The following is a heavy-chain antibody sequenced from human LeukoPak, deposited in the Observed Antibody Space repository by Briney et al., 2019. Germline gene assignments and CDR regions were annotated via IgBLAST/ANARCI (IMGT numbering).Heavy chain of an antibody. CDR2: FDPGAGEI. CDR3: AAGGIYSLLDY. CDR1: GDTLSEST. J-gene: IGHJ4*02. Sequence: ASVKVSCKVSGDTLSESTMHGVPQAPGKGLEWMGGFDPGAGEILYAQQFQGRVTMTEDTSTDTAYMELTSLRSEDSGVYFCAAGGIYSLLDYWGQGTLVTVSS. V-gene: IGHV1-24*01. D-gene: IGHD3-10*01.